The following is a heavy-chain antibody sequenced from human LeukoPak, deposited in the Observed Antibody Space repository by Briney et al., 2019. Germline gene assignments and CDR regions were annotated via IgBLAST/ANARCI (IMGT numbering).Heavy chain of an antibody. CDR3: ARTTSSSWHYYYYYMDV. CDR2: IYHSGST. V-gene: IGHV4-4*02. D-gene: IGHD6-13*01. Sequence: SGTLSLTCAVSGGSISSSNWWSWVRQPPGKGLEWIGEIYHSGSTYYNPSLKSRVTISVDTSKNQFSLKLSSVTAADTAVYYCARTTSSSWHYYYYYMDVWGKGTTVTVSS. J-gene: IGHJ6*03. CDR1: GGSISSSNW.